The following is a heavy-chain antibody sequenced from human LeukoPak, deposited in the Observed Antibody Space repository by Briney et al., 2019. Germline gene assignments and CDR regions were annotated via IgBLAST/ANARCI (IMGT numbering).Heavy chain of an antibody. J-gene: IGHJ4*02. CDR2: IYTSGST. D-gene: IGHD1-1*01. CDR1: GGSISSGSYY. V-gene: IGHV4-61*02. Sequence: PSETLSLTCTVSGGSISSGSYYWSWIRQPAGKGLEWIGRIYTSGSTNYNPSLMSRATISVDTSKNQFSLELSSVTAADTAVYYCARDLRLEMVDYWGQGTLVTVSS. CDR3: ARDLRLEMVDY.